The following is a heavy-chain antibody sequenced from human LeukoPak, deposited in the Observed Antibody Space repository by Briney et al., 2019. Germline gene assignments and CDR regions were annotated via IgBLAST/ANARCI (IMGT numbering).Heavy chain of an antibody. CDR2: LNPTYDIP. J-gene: IGHJ4*02. V-gene: IGHV1-46*01. CDR3: ARAHFSAYTGSE. D-gene: IGHD3-16*01. Sequence: GASVKVSCKASGYTFSNYCMHWVRQAPGQGLEWMGILNPTYDIPIYAQKFDGRVTMTRDMSTSTVYMELSSLRSEDTAIYYCARAHFSAYTGSEWGQGTLVTVSS. CDR1: GYTFSNYC.